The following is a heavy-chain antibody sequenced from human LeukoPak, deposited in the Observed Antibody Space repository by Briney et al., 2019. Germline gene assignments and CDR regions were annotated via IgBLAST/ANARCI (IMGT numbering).Heavy chain of an antibody. V-gene: IGHV4-39*07. D-gene: IGHD2-2*01. CDR2: IYYSGST. CDR3: ARAQYHIVVVPAVNDYYYYMDV. Sequence: SETLSLTCTVSGGSISSSSYYWGWIRQPPGKGLEWIGSIYYSGSTYYNPSLKSRVTISVDTSKNQFSPKLCSVTAADTAVYYCARAQYHIVVVPAVNDYYYYMDVWGKGTTVTVSS. J-gene: IGHJ6*03. CDR1: GGSISSSSYY.